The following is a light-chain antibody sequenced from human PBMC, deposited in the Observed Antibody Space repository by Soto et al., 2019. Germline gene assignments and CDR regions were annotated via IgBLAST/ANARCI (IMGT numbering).Light chain of an antibody. CDR2: EVN. V-gene: IGLV2-14*01. J-gene: IGLJ1*01. CDR3: YSVTTISTHV. Sequence: QSGLTQPASRSRTTGHWITISYTGTSRDIGAYDYVSSVKPHPGKSPKLRITEVNHRPSRVSYLFSSSKTASTAYLTSSGLQVEDEAEYFCYSVTTISTHVFGTGTKSPS. CDR1: SRDIGAYDY.